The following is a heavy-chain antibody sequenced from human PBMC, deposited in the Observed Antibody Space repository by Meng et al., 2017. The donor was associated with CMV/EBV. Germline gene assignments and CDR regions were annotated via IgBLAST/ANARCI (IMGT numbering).Heavy chain of an antibody. V-gene: IGHV1-69*05. D-gene: IGHD1-26*01. CDR1: GGTFSSYA. CDR3: ARGSVQGATTA. Sequence: SVTVSCKASGGTFSSYAISWVRQAPGQGLEWLGGIIPIFGTANYAQKFQGRVTITTDESTGTAYMELSSLGSEDTAVYYCARGSVQGATTAWGQGTLVTVSS. CDR2: IIPIFGTA. J-gene: IGHJ4*02.